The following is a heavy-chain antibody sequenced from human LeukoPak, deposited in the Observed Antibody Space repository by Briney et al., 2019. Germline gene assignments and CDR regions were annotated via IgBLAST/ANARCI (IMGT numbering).Heavy chain of an antibody. CDR1: GGSISSGGYS. CDR2: IYHSAST. V-gene: IGHV4-30-2*01. Sequence: PSETLSLTCAVSGGSISSGGYSWIWIRQPPGQGLEWIVYIYHSASTYYNPSRKIPVSISASRSQNYFSLKLSSVTAADTAVYYCAREIERYCSGGSCCFVALDIWGQGTMVTVSS. D-gene: IGHD2-15*01. CDR3: AREIERYCSGGSCCFVALDI. J-gene: IGHJ3*02.